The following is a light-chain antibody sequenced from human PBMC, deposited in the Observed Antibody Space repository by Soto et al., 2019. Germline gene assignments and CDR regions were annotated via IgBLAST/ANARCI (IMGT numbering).Light chain of an antibody. CDR1: SSDVGGYDY. Sequence: QAVLTQPASVSGSPGQSITISCTGTSSDVGGYDYVSWFQHHPGKAPKLIIYDVNNRPSGVSNRFSGSKSGNTASLTISGLQAEDEADYYCSSYTTTTVLFGGGTKVTVL. CDR2: DVN. CDR3: SSYTTTTVL. J-gene: IGLJ3*02. V-gene: IGLV2-14*03.